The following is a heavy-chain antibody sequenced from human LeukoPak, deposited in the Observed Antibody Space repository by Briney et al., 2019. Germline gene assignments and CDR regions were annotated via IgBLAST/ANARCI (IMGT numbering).Heavy chain of an antibody. CDR2: INHSGST. CDR3: ARGIRRIRYSSSWYAPGPSPYYYYMDV. D-gene: IGHD6-13*01. CDR1: GGSLSGYY. Sequence: PSETLSLTCAVYGGSLSGYYWSWIRQPPGKGLEWIGEINHSGSTNYNPSLKSRVTISVDTSKNQFSLKLSSVTAADTAVYYCARGIRRIRYSSSWYAPGPSPYYYYMDVWGKGTTVTVSS. V-gene: IGHV4-34*01. J-gene: IGHJ6*03.